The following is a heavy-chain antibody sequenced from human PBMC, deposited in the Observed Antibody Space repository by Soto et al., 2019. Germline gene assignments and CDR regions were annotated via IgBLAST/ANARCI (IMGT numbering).Heavy chain of an antibody. Sequence: PSETLSLTCTGSGGSISSYYWSWIRQPPGKGLEWIGYIYYSGSTNYNPSLKSRVTISVDTSKNQFSLKLSSVTAADTAVYYCAVSTVTSIAYYFDYWGQGTLVTVSS. J-gene: IGHJ4*02. D-gene: IGHD4-4*01. V-gene: IGHV4-59*08. CDR1: GGSISSYY. CDR3: AVSTVTSIAYYFDY. CDR2: IYYSGST.